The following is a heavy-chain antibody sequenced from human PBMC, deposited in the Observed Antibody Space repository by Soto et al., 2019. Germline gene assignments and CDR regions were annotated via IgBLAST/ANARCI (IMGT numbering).Heavy chain of an antibody. V-gene: IGHV1-18*01. CDR3: ARYNSIDYYTYYYYYGMDV. Sequence: QVQLVQSGAEVKKPGASVKVSCKASGYTFTSYGISWVRQAPGQGLEWMGWISAYNGNTNYAQKHQSRLTMTTDTSKSRAYMDLSTLRSEDTAVYYCARYNSIDYYTYYYYYGMDVWGQGTTVTVFS. CDR1: GYTFTSYG. D-gene: IGHD3-22*01. J-gene: IGHJ6*02. CDR2: ISAYNGNT.